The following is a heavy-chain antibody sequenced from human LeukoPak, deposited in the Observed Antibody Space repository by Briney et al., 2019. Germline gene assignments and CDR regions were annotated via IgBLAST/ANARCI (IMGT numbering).Heavy chain of an antibody. V-gene: IGHV1-18*01. CDR3: ARDRELWTTYYYYYGMDV. CDR1: GYTFTSYG. CDR2: ISAYNGNT. J-gene: IGHJ6*02. Sequence: ASVKVSCKASGYTFTSYGISWVRQAPGQGLEWMGWISAYNGNTNYAQKLQGRVTMTTDTSTSTAYMELGSLRSDDTAVYYCARDRELWTTYYYYYGMDVWGQGTTVTVSS. D-gene: IGHD1-26*01.